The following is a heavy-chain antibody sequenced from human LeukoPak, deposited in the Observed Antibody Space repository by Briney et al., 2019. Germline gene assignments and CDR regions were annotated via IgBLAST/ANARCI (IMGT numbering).Heavy chain of an antibody. Sequence: ASVKVSCKTSGYTFTDYDITWVRQAPGQGLEWMGRVSPYNGNTYYSQRFQDRVTITKDTSTGTAYMDLRNLRTDDTAMYYCARTGTTSFLGDVWGKGTTVTISS. CDR3: ARTGTTSFLGDV. CDR2: VSPYNGNT. J-gene: IGHJ6*04. CDR1: GYTFTDYD. V-gene: IGHV1-18*01. D-gene: IGHD1-1*01.